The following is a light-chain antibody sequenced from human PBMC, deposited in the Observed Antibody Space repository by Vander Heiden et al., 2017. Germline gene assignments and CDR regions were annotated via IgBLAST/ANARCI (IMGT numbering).Light chain of an antibody. CDR1: SSNIGAGYD. Sequence: QSVLTQPPSVSGAPGQRLTISCTGSSSNIGAGYDVHWYQQLPGTAAKLLIYGNSNRPSGVPDRFSGSKSGISASLAITGLQAEDEADYYCQSYDSSLSGSVVFGGGTKLTVL. V-gene: IGLV1-40*01. J-gene: IGLJ2*01. CDR3: QSYDSSLSGSVV. CDR2: GNS.